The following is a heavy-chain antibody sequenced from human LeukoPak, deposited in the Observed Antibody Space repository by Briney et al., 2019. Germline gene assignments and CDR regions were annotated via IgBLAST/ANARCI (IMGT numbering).Heavy chain of an antibody. J-gene: IGHJ3*02. CDR3: ARGGGIRITMIVPSAFDI. Sequence: ASVKVSCKASGYTFTSYGISWVRQAPGQGLEWMGWINPNSGGTNYAQKFQGRVTMTRDTSISTAYMELSRLRSDDTAVYYCARGGGIRITMIVPSAFDIWGQGTMVTVSS. V-gene: IGHV1-2*02. D-gene: IGHD3-22*01. CDR2: INPNSGGT. CDR1: GYTFTSYG.